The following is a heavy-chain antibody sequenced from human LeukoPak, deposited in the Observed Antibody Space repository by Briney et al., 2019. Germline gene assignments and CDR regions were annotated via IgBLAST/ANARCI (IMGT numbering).Heavy chain of an antibody. Sequence: GGSLRLSCAASGFTFSTYAMSWVRQAPGKGLEWVSAISGSGGSTYYADSVKGRFTISRDNSKNTLYLQMNSLRAEDTAVYYCAKGRLWLPYFDYWGQGTLVTVSS. D-gene: IGHD3-10*01. CDR2: ISGSGGST. CDR1: GFTFSTYA. J-gene: IGHJ4*02. V-gene: IGHV3-23*01. CDR3: AKGRLWLPYFDY.